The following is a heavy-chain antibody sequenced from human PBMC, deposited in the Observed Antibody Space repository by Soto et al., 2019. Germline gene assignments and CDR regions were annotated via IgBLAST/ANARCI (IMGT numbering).Heavy chain of an antibody. D-gene: IGHD5-18*01. CDR2: INSDGRST. CDR3: ARVGVDTTVVDGGYYYYPLDV. CDR1: GINFRNYG. J-gene: IGHJ6*02. V-gene: IGHV3-74*01. Sequence: GGSLRLSCAASGINFRNYGMHWVRQAPGKGLVWVSRINSDGRSTRYADSVKGRFTISRDNAGNTLFLQMNSLRADDTAVYYCARVGVDTTVVDGGYYYYPLDVWGQGTTVTVSS.